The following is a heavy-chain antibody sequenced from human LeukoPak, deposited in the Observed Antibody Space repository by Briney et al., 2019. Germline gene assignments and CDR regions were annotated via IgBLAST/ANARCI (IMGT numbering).Heavy chain of an antibody. V-gene: IGHV1-69*05. CDR3: ARDAVRRGFDP. CDR1: GYTFSSFG. D-gene: IGHD1-14*01. J-gene: IGHJ5*02. Sequence: ASVKVSCKASGYTFSSFGFSWVRQAPGQGLEWMGGIIPIFGTANYAQKFQGRVTITTDESTSTAYMELRSLRSDDTAVYYCARDAVRRGFDPWGQGTLVTVSS. CDR2: IIPIFGTA.